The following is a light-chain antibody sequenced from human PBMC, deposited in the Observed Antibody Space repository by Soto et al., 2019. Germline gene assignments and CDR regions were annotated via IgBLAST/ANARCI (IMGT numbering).Light chain of an antibody. Sequence: EVVMTQSPATLSVSPGERATLSCRASRSVASNYLAWYQQKPGQAPRLLMYGISSRATGVPDRFGGSGSGTDFTLTISRLEPEDFAVYYCQQYTDWPLTFGQGTKVDIK. CDR2: GIS. CDR1: RSVASNY. CDR3: QQYTDWPLT. V-gene: IGKV3-20*01. J-gene: IGKJ1*01.